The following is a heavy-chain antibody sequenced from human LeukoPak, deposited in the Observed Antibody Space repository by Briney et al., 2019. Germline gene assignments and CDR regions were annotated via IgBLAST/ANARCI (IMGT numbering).Heavy chain of an antibody. CDR2: ISSSSSYI. D-gene: IGHD1-26*01. CDR3: ARGGVGATWY. J-gene: IGHJ4*02. CDR1: GFTFSSYS. Sequence: PGRSLRLSCAASGFTFSSYSMNWVRQAPGKGLEWVSSISSSSSYIYYADSVKGRFTISRDNAKNSLYLQMNSLRAEDTAVYYCARGGVGATWYWGQGTLVTVSS. V-gene: IGHV3-21*01.